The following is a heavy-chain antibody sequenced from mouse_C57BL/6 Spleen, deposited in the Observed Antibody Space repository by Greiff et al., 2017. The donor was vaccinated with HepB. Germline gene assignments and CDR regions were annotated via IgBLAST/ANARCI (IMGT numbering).Heavy chain of an antibody. Sequence: VKLMESGAELARPGASVKLSCKASGYTFTSYGISWVKQRTGQGLEWIGEIYPRSGNTYYNEKFKGKATLTADKSSSTAYMELRSLTSEDSAVYFCARDDYYGSSQYYYAMDYWGQGTSVTVSS. D-gene: IGHD1-1*01. CDR2: IYPRSGNT. CDR1: GYTFTSYG. V-gene: IGHV1-81*01. CDR3: ARDDYYGSSQYYYAMDY. J-gene: IGHJ4*01.